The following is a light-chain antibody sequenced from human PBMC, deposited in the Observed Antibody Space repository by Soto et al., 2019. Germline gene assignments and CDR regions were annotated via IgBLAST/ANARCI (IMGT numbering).Light chain of an antibody. V-gene: IGKV1-39*01. CDR1: QYISTY. J-gene: IGKJ4*02. CDR3: QQSYTTPRT. CDR2: SAS. Sequence: EIQMTQSPSSLSASVGDRVTITCRASQYISTYLNWYRQKSGKAPEVLIYSASTLQSGVPSRFSGRGSGTDFTLTIIGLQSEDFATYYCQQSYTTPRTFGAGTKVDLK.